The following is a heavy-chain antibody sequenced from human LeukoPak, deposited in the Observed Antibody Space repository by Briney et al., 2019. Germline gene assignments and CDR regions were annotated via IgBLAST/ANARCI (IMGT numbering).Heavy chain of an antibody. V-gene: IGHV4-59*01. D-gene: IGHD3-22*01. CDR1: GGSISSYY. J-gene: IGHJ4*02. Sequence: PSETLSLTCAVYGGSISSYYWSWIRQPPGKGLEWIGYIYYSGSTNYNPSHKSRVTISVDTSKNQFSLKLSSVTAADTAVYYCARDISSGYYDYWGQGTLVTVSS. CDR2: IYYSGST. CDR3: ARDISSGYYDY.